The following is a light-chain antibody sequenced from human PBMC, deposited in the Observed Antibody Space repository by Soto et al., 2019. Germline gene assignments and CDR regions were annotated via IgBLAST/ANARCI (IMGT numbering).Light chain of an antibody. CDR1: SSNIGSNY. CDR2: RNN. Sequence: QSVLTQPPSASGTPGQRVTISCSGSSSNIGSNYVYWYQQLPGTAPKLLIYRNNQRPSGVPDRFSGYKSGTSASLAISGLRSEDEAEYYCAAWEDSLSGPVCGGGTKLTVL. CDR3: AAWEDSLSGPV. V-gene: IGLV1-47*01. J-gene: IGLJ3*02.